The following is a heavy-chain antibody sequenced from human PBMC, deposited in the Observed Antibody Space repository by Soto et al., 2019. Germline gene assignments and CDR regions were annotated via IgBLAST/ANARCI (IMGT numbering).Heavy chain of an antibody. CDR3: AKKPPGSIQGWGFGMDV. CDR1: GFSVTTNY. J-gene: IGHJ6*02. D-gene: IGHD1-26*01. CDR2: TFTGGST. Sequence: EVQLVETGGGLIQPGGSLRLSCLASGFSVTTNYIIWVRHPPGKGLEWVSTTFTGGSTHYADSVKGRFSISRDNSKNTVYLQMNNLRVEDTAVYYCAKKPPGSIQGWGFGMDVWGQGTTVSVSS. V-gene: IGHV3-53*02.